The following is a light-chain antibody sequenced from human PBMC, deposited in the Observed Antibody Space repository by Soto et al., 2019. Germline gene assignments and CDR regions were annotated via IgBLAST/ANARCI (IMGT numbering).Light chain of an antibody. J-gene: IGLJ3*02. CDR2: ANS. Sequence: QSVLTQPPSVSGAPGQRVTISCTESGSNIGAGYDVHWYQQLPGTAPKLLIYANSNRPSGVPDRFSGSKSGTSASLAITGLQAEDEADYYCQSYDSSLSAWVFGGGTKLTVL. CDR3: QSYDSSLSAWV. V-gene: IGLV1-40*01. CDR1: GSNIGAGYD.